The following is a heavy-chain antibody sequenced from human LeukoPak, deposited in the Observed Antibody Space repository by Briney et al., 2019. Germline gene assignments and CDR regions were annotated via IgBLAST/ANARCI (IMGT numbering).Heavy chain of an antibody. J-gene: IGHJ5*02. V-gene: IGHV1-18*01. CDR3: ARDGRGWYSSAWSNWFDP. D-gene: IGHD6-19*01. CDR2: ISAYNGNT. Sequence: GASVKVSCKASGYTFTSYGISWVRQAPGQGLDGMGWISAYNGNTNYAQKLQGRVTMTTDTSTSTAYKELRSLRSNATAVYYCARDGRGWYSSAWSNWFDPWGQGTLVTVSS. CDR1: GYTFTSYG.